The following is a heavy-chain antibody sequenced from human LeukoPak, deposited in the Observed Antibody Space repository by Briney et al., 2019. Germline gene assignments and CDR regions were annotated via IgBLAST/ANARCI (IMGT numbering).Heavy chain of an antibody. CDR3: ARPPQGSSGSKGFDY. CDR2: IFPGDCNT. D-gene: IGHD6-19*01. V-gene: IGHV5-51*01. CDR1: GYSFTSYW. J-gene: IGHJ4*02. Sequence: GESLKISCKGSGYSFTSYWIAWVRQMAAKSLEWMGVIFPGDCNTRYSPSFQGQVTISVDKSISTAYLQWSSLKASDTAMYFCARPPQGSSGSKGFDYWGQGTLVTVSS.